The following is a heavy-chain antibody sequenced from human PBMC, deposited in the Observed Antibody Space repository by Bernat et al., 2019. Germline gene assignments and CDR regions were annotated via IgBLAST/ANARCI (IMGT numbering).Heavy chain of an antibody. V-gene: IGHV3-66*01. Sequence: VESGGGLVQPGGSLRLSCAASGFTVLNNYMSWVRQAPGKGLEWVSIIYSDGSTYYADSVKGRFTISRDNSKNTLYLQMNGLRAEDTAVYYCARDSCTTTSCYGDWGQGTHVTVSS. J-gene: IGHJ4*02. CDR2: IYSDGST. CDR1: GFTVLNNY. CDR3: ARDSCTTTSCYGD. D-gene: IGHD2-2*01.